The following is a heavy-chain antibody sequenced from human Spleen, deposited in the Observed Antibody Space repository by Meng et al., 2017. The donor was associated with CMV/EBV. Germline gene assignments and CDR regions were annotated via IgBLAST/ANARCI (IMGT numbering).Heavy chain of an antibody. CDR2: IGTGGRT. D-gene: IGHD3-22*01. V-gene: IGHV3/OR16-10*01. CDR3: ARAGHYYDRSSYYGVDY. CDR1: NRYA. Sequence: NRYAMHWIRKAEGKGLEWVSTIGTGGRTYYADSVEGRFTISRDNAKNTLYLQMNSLRAEDTAVYYCARAGHYYDRSSYYGVDYWGQGTLVTVSS. J-gene: IGHJ4*02.